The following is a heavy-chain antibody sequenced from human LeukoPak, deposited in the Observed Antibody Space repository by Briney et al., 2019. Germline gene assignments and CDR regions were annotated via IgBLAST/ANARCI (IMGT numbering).Heavy chain of an antibody. Sequence: GGSLRLSCAASGFTFSSYAMSWVRQAPGKGLEWVSAISGSGGSTYYADSVKGRFTISRDNSKNTLYLQMNSLRAEDTAVYYCAAIRQQQLVFHGDYWGQGTLVTVSS. CDR1: GFTFSSYA. CDR3: AAIRQQQLVFHGDY. V-gene: IGHV3-23*01. D-gene: IGHD6-13*01. CDR2: ISGSGGST. J-gene: IGHJ4*02.